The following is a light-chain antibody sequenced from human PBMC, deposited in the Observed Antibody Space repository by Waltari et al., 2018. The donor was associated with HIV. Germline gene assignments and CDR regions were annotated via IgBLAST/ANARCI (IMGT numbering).Light chain of an antibody. V-gene: IGKV3-15*01. CDR2: GAS. J-gene: IGKJ2*01. CDR1: QSVTSS. Sequence: ETVMTQSPATLSVSPGERATLSCRATQSVTSSLAWYQQKPGQAPRLLIYGASTRATGIPARFSGSGSETDFTLTINSLQSEDFAVYYCQQYTNWPYTFGQGTKLEIK. CDR3: QQYTNWPYT.